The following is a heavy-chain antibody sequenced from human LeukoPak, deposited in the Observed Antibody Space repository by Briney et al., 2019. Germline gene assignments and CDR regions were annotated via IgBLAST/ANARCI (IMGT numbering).Heavy chain of an antibody. CDR3: ARVIAARPKPYYYYMDV. Sequence: ASVKVSCKASGYTFTSYGISWVRQAPGQGLEWMGWISAYNGNTNYAQKLQGRVTMTTDTSTSTVYMEVRSLRSDDTAVYYCARVIAARPKPYYYYMDVWGKGTTVTVSS. CDR1: GYTFTSYG. D-gene: IGHD6-6*01. V-gene: IGHV1-18*01. CDR2: ISAYNGNT. J-gene: IGHJ6*03.